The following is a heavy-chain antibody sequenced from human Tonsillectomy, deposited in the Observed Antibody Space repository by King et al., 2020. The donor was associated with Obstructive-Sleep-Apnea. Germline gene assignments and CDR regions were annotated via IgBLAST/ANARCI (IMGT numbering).Heavy chain of an antibody. Sequence: VQLQQWGAGLLKPSETLSLTCAVYGGSFSGYYWSWIRQPPGKGLEWIGEINHSGSTNYNPSLKSRVTISVDTSKNQFSLKLSSVTAADTAVYYCARGLGSRSWQLADYWGQGTLVTVSS. V-gene: IGHV4-34*01. J-gene: IGHJ4*02. CDR3: ARGLGSRSWQLADY. CDR1: GGSFSGYY. CDR2: INHSGST. D-gene: IGHD6-13*01.